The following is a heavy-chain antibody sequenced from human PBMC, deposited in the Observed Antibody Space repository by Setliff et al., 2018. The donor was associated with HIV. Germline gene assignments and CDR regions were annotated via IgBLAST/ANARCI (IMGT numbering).Heavy chain of an antibody. V-gene: IGHV3-30*18. Sequence: GGSLRLSCAASGITFSTNAMHWVRQVPGKGLQWVAVIAHDGSTQYYADSVLGRFTISRDNSNNTLYLRMNSLRADDTAVYYCAKVNPRSVVPSARILGGFDPWGQGTPVTVSS. CDR2: IAHDGSTQ. CDR3: AKVNPRSVVPSARILGGFDP. CDR1: GITFSTNA. J-gene: IGHJ5*02. D-gene: IGHD2-2*01.